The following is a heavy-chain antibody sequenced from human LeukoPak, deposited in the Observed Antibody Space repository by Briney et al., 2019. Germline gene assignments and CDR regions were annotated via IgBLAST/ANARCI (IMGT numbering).Heavy chain of an antibody. Sequence: GRSLRLSCAASGFTFSSYGMHWVRQAPGKGLEWVAVISYDGSNKYYADSVKGRFTISRDNSKNTLYLQMNSLRAEDTAVYYCARDFGSGSYYNVAFDYWGQGTPVTVSS. CDR2: ISYDGSNK. CDR1: GFTFSSYG. D-gene: IGHD3-10*01. V-gene: IGHV3-30*03. CDR3: ARDFGSGSYYNVAFDY. J-gene: IGHJ4*02.